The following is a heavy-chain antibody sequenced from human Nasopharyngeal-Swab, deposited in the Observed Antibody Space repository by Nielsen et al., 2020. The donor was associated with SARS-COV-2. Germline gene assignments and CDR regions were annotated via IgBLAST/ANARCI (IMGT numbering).Heavy chain of an antibody. CDR1: GGSITGYY. J-gene: IGHJ6*02. CDR2: IYYTGST. V-gene: IGHV4-59*01. CDR3: ARDRPYYGMDV. Sequence: GSLRLSCTVSGGSITGYYWSWIRQPPGKGLEWIGNIYYTGSTKYNPSLKSRVTISIDASKYQFSLKLTSVTAADTAVYYCARDRPYYGMDVWGRGTTVTVS.